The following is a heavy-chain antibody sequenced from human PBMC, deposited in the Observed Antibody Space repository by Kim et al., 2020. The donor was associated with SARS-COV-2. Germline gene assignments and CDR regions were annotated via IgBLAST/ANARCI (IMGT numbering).Heavy chain of an antibody. D-gene: IGHD3-10*01. CDR2: MSFDASRM. CDR1: GFNLNDYT. CDR3: ARDGVGRGPSIDYFNYYRDV. V-gene: IGHV3-30*04. J-gene: IGHJ6*04. Sequence: GGSLRLSCVASGFNLNDYTFYWVRQAPGKGLECVAGMSFDASRMFYANSVKGRFTIYRDNDKGTLLLQMNSLRGEDTGLDYCARDGVGRGPSIDYFNYYRDVWGKGAALPVSS.